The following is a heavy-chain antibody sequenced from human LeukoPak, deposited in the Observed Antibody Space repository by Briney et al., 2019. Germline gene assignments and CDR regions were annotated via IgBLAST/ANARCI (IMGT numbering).Heavy chain of an antibody. D-gene: IGHD6-19*01. CDR1: GFTFRSYA. Sequence: PGGSLRLSCAASGFTFRSYAMHWVRQAPGKGLEWVAVISYDGSNKYYADSVKGRFTISRDNSKNTLYLQMNSLRAEDTAVYYCARDLFGWYAFDYWGQGILVTVSS. CDR3: ARDLFGWYAFDY. J-gene: IGHJ4*02. V-gene: IGHV3-30-3*01. CDR2: ISYDGSNK.